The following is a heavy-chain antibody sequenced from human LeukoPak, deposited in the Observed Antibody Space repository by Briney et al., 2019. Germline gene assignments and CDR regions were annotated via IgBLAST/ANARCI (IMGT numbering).Heavy chain of an antibody. J-gene: IGHJ4*02. CDR2: INHSGST. CDR1: GDSFSGSTSD. D-gene: IGHD5-18*01. Sequence: SETLSLTCSVTGDSFSGSTSDWAWIRQPPGKGLEWIGEINHSGSTNYNPSLKGRVTISVDTSKNQFSLKLSSVTAADTAVYYCARVYSYGYPFDYWGQGTLVTVSS. V-gene: IGHV4-39*07. CDR3: ARVYSYGYPFDY.